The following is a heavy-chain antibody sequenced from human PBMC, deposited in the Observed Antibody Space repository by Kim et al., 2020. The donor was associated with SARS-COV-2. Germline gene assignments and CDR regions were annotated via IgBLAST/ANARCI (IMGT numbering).Heavy chain of an antibody. Sequence: SETLSLTCTVSGGSISSYYWSWIRQPPGKGLEWIGYIYYSGSTNYNPSLKSRVTISVDTSKNQFSLKLSSVTAADTAVYYCARQGSSSWKWGHWFDPWGQGTLVTVSS. CDR2: IYYSGST. CDR3: ARQGSSSWKWGHWFDP. CDR1: GGSISSYY. V-gene: IGHV4-59*01. J-gene: IGHJ5*02. D-gene: IGHD6-13*01.